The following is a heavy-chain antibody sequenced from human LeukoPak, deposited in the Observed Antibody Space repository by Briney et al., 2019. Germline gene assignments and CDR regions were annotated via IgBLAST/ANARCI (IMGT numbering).Heavy chain of an antibody. CDR3: AKENRNYVFYDY. CDR2: IIGSGGGT. J-gene: IGHJ4*02. Sequence: GGSLRLSCAASGFTFSSYSMNWVRRAPGKGLEWVSAIIGSGGGTFYADSVKGRFTISRDNSRNTLYLQMNSLRAEDTAVYYCAKENRNYVFYDYWGQGTLVTVSS. CDR1: GFTFSSYS. D-gene: IGHD1-7*01. V-gene: IGHV3-23*01.